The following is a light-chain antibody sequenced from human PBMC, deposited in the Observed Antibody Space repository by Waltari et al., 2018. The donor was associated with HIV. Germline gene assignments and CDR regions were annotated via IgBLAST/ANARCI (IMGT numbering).Light chain of an antibody. CDR3: QSYDSSLSAPVV. CDR1: SSNIGAGYD. V-gene: IGLV1-40*01. J-gene: IGLJ2*01. CDR2: GNS. Sequence: QSVLTQPPSVSGAPGQRVTISCTGSSSNIGAGYDVHWYLQLPGTAPKLLIYGNSNRPSGVPDRFSGSKSGTSASLAITGLQAEDEADYYCQSYDSSLSAPVVFGGGTKLTVL.